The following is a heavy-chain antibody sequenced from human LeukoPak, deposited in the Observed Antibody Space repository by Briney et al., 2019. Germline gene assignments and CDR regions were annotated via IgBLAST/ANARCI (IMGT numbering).Heavy chain of an antibody. CDR1: GYSFPSYW. CDR2: VYPGAPDT. Sequence: GESLHISCQCPGYSFPSYWIGWARPTPGKGLGWIGIVYPGAPDTRYSPSFQGQGTISGDKSISKAYLQWSSVKAWVTVMYCCAGLGDVVGVMSANWWGEGSLVTVSS. V-gene: IGHV5-51*01. D-gene: IGHD3-16*01. CDR3: AGLGDVVGVMSANW. J-gene: IGHJ4*02.